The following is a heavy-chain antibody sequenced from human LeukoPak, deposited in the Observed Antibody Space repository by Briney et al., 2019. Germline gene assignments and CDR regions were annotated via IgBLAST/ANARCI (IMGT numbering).Heavy chain of an antibody. J-gene: IGHJ4*02. CDR2: IYYSGST. V-gene: IGHV4-39*07. CDR3: ARAPDDSSGYYY. CDR1: GGSISSSSYY. D-gene: IGHD3-22*01. Sequence: PSETLSLTCTVSGGSISSSSYYWGWIRQPPGKGLEWIGSIYYSGSTYYNPSLKSRVTISVDTSKNQFFLKLSSVTAADTAVYYCARAPDDSSGYYYWGQGTLVTVSS.